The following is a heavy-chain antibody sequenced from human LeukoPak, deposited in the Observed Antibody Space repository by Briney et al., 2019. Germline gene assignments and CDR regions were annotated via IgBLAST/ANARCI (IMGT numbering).Heavy chain of an antibody. CDR1: GASMDNNNYD. Sequence: PSETLSLTCTVSGASMDNNNYDWGWIRQPPGKGLEWVGSIYHAGAIYQNPSLKGRVTLSIDMSKNQFSLRLHSVTAADTAVYYCARETPGAGHFDYWGQGSLVTVSS. V-gene: IGHV4-39*02. CDR3: ARETPGAGHFDY. D-gene: IGHD7-27*01. J-gene: IGHJ4*02. CDR2: IYHAGAI.